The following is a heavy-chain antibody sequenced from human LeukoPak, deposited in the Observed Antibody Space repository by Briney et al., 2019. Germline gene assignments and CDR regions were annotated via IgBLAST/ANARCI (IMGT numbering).Heavy chain of an antibody. V-gene: IGHV4-34*01. CDR1: GGSLRGNY. Sequence: SETLSLTCAVYGGSLRGNYGSWVRQPPGKGLEWIGEINHSGSTNYSPSLKSRVTISVDTSKNQFSLKVRSVTAADTAVYYCARPSGAVWYFDLWGRGTLVTVSS. CDR3: ARPSGAVWYFDL. CDR2: INHSGST. J-gene: IGHJ2*01. D-gene: IGHD6-19*01.